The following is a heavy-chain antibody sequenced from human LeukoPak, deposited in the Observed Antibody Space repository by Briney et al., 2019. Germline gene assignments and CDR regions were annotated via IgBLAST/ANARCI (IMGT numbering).Heavy chain of an antibody. J-gene: IGHJ4*02. D-gene: IGHD6-19*01. Sequence: SETLSLTCTVSGGSVSGGGYYWSWIRQPPGKGLEWIGYIYDTGSTNYNPSLKSRVTISADTSRDQFSLKLRSVTAADTAVYYCARVAVLEQQWLVIDCWGQGTLVSVSS. CDR3: ARVAVLEQQWLVIDC. CDR1: GGSVSGGGYY. CDR2: IYDTGST. V-gene: IGHV4-61*08.